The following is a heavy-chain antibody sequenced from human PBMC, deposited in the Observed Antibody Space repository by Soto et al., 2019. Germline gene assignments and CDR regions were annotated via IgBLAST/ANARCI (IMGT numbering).Heavy chain of an antibody. CDR1: GFTFSSYS. D-gene: IGHD4-17*01. CDR3: ARDSTYGDYGDP. V-gene: IGHV3-21*01. Sequence: GGSLRLSCAASGFTFSSYSMNWVRQAPGKGLEWVSSISSSSSYIYYADSVKGRFTISRDNAKNSLYLQMNSLRAEDTAVYYCARDSTYGDYGDPWGQGTLVTVSS. CDR2: ISSSSSYI. J-gene: IGHJ5*02.